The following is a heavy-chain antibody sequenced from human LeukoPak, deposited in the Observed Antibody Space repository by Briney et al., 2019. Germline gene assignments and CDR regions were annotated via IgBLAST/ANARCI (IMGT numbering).Heavy chain of an antibody. CDR2: INPSGGST. D-gene: IGHD4-17*01. Sequence: ASVKVSCKASGYTFTSYYMHWVRQAPGQGLECMGIINPSGGSTSYAQKFQGRVTMTRDMSTSKVYMELSTLRSEDTAVYYCAREGDYGDYEVDYWGQGTLVTVSS. J-gene: IGHJ4*02. CDR1: GYTFTSYY. CDR3: AREGDYGDYEVDY. V-gene: IGHV1-46*01.